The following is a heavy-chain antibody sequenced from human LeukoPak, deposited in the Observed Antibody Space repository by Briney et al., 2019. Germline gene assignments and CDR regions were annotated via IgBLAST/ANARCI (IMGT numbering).Heavy chain of an antibody. CDR1: GGSISSGGYY. CDR3: ARGYYDSSGYGPIVDY. D-gene: IGHD3-22*01. J-gene: IGHJ4*02. Sequence: PPQTLSLTCTVSGGSISSGGYYWSWIRQHPGKGLEWIGYIYCSGSTYYNPSLKSRVTISVDTSKNQFSLKLSSVTAADTAVYYCARGYYDSSGYGPIVDYWGQGTLVTVSS. CDR2: IYCSGST. V-gene: IGHV4-31*03.